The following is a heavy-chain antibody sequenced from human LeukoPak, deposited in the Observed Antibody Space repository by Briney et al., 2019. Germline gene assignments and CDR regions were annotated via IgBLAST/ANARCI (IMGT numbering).Heavy chain of an antibody. J-gene: IGHJ4*02. D-gene: IGHD2-2*02. CDR2: ISGSAGST. CDR1: GFTFSSYA. CDR3: AKAGYCSSTSCYIEGFDY. Sequence: GGSLRLSCAASGFTFSSYAMSWVRQAPGKGLKWVSAISGSAGSTYYADSVKGRFTISRDNSKNTLYLQMNSLRADDTAVYYCAKAGYCSSTSCYIEGFDYWGQGTLVTVSS. V-gene: IGHV3-23*01.